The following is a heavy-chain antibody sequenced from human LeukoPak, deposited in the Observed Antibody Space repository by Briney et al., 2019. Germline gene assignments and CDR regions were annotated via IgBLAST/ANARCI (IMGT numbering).Heavy chain of an antibody. CDR3: ARHDSFIPY. J-gene: IGHJ4*02. CDR2: ISDSGRGT. D-gene: IGHD5-18*01. Sequence: PGGSLRLSCVASGFMLSDFAMSWVRQAPGKGLEWVSGISDSGRGTYYRDSVKGRCIISRDNSKKTVYLQLSNLRVEDTALYFCARHDSFIPYWGQGMLVTVSS. CDR1: GFMLSDFA. V-gene: IGHV3-23*01.